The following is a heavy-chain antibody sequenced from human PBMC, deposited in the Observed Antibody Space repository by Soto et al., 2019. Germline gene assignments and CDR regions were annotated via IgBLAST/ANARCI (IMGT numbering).Heavy chain of an antibody. V-gene: IGHV1-18*01. CDR2: VSGYIIDT. CDR3: ARAPRIVTAASGSKDFDY. CDR1: GYSFTNYG. J-gene: IGHJ4*02. Sequence: ASVKVSCKASGYSFTNYGISWVRQAPGQGLEWMGWVSGYIIDTIYVQKFQGRVIMTTDTSTSTAYMELRSLTDDDTAVYFCARAPRIVTAASGSKDFDYWGQRTQVTVSS. D-gene: IGHD3-16*02.